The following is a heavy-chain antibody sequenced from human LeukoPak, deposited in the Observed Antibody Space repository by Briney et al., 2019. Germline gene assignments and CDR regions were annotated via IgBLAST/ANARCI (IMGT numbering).Heavy chain of an antibody. Sequence: ASVTVSCKASGYTFTSFGIIWVRQAPGQGLEWMGWISAYNGNTNYAQEVQGRITMTTDRSTSTAYMELRSLRPDDTAVYYCARDNLGFDYWGQGTLVTVS. CDR2: ISAYNGNT. CDR3: ARDNLGFDY. V-gene: IGHV1-18*01. D-gene: IGHD7-27*01. CDR1: GYTFTSFG. J-gene: IGHJ4*02.